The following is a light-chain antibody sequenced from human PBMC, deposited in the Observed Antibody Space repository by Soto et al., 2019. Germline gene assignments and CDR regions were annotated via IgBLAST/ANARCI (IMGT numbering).Light chain of an antibody. CDR2: GAS. CDR1: QNISRS. V-gene: IGKV3-15*01. Sequence: EIGITLSPVARSLSPLEIATLSCRASQNISRSLAWYQHKPGQAPRLLIHGASTRATGVPARFSGSGSGTEFTLTITGLQSEDSAIYYCHQYDGWPWTFGQGTKVDI. CDR3: HQYDGWPWT. J-gene: IGKJ1*01.